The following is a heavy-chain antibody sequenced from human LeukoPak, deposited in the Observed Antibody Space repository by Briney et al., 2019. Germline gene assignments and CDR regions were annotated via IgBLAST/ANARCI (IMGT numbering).Heavy chain of an antibody. CDR1: GFTFSSYS. Sequence: VQPGRSLRLSCAASGFTFSSYSMNWVRQAPGKGLEWVSYISSSSSTIYYADSVKGRFTISRDNAKNTLYLQVGSLRVEDMAVYYCARYSSSYAFDLWGQGTMVTVSS. D-gene: IGHD6-13*01. J-gene: IGHJ3*01. V-gene: IGHV3-48*04. CDR3: ARYSSSYAFDL. CDR2: ISSSSSTI.